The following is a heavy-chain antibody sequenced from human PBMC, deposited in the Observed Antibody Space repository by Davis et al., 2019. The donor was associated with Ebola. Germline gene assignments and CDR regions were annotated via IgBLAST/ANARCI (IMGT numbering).Heavy chain of an antibody. V-gene: IGHV4-34*01. Sequence: GSLRLSCAVYGGSFSGYYWSWIRQPPGKGLEWIGEIYHSGSTNYNPSLKSRVTISVDKSKNQFSLKLSSVTAADTAVYYCAREGSYYDSSGYYYYYYYYGMDVWGQGTTVTVSS. CDR2: IYHSGST. CDR3: AREGSYYDSSGYYYYYYYYGMDV. J-gene: IGHJ6*02. CDR1: GGSFSGYY. D-gene: IGHD3-22*01.